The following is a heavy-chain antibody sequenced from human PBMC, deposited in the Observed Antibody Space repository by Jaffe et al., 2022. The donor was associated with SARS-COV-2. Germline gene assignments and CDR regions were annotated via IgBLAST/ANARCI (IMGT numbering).Heavy chain of an antibody. CDR2: IYSSGST. D-gene: IGHD3-10*01. Sequence: HVQLQESGPGLVKPSQTLSLTCTVSGDSISSGSYYWSWIRQPAGKGLEWIGLIYSSGSTNYNPSLKSRVTISVDTSKNQFSLKLRSVTAADTAVYYCVRVAPRYGSGPDFWGQGALVTVSS. J-gene: IGHJ4*02. CDR1: GDSISSGSYY. CDR3: VRVAPRYGSGPDF. V-gene: IGHV4-61*02.